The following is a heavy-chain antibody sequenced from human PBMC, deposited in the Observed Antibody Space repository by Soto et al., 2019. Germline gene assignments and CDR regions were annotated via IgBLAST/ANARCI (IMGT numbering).Heavy chain of an antibody. CDR2: IDPSDSYT. CDR1: GYSFTSYW. J-gene: IGHJ6*02. Sequence: GESLKISGKGSGYSFTSYWIDWVRQMPGKGLEWMGRIDPSDSYTNYSPSFQGHVTISADKSISTAYLQWSSLKASDTAMYYCARTSMQSRGYSYGHGGMDVWGQGTTVTVSS. D-gene: IGHD5-18*01. CDR3: ARTSMQSRGYSYGHGGMDV. V-gene: IGHV5-10-1*01.